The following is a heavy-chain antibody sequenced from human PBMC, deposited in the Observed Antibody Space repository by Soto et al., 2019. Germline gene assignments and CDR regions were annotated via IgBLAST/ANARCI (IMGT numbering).Heavy chain of an antibody. CDR3: ARVRYCGGDCYWSWFDP. V-gene: IGHV1-69*13. D-gene: IGHD2-21*02. CDR2: IIPIFGTA. J-gene: IGHJ5*02. CDR1: GGTFSSYA. Sequence: SVKVSCKASGGTFSSYAISWVRQAPGQGLEWMGGIIPIFGTANYAQKFQGRVTITADESTSTAYMELSSLRSEDTAVYYCARVRYCGGDCYWSWFDPWGQGTLVTVSS.